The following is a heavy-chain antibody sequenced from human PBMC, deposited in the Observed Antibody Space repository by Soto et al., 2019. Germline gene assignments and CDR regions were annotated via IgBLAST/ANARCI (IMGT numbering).Heavy chain of an antibody. CDR1: GFTFSSYD. CDR3: ARGHSSSSFFRDGMDV. J-gene: IGHJ6*02. CDR2: IGTAGDT. D-gene: IGHD6-6*01. V-gene: IGHV3-13*01. Sequence: GGSLRLSCAASGFTFSSYDMYWVRQATGKGLEWVSAIGTAGDTYYPGSVKGRFTISRENAKNSLYLQMNSLRAEDTAVYYCARGHSSSSFFRDGMDVWGQGTTVTVSS.